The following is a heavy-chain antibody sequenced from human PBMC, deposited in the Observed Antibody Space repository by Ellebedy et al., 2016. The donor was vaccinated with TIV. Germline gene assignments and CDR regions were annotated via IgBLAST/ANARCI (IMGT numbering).Heavy chain of an antibody. CDR1: GLTVSSSY. CDR2: VYSGGNT. CDR3: ARGPVRYTQKGGFLDY. V-gene: IGHV3-53*01. D-gene: IGHD3-16*01. Sequence: GESLKISCAASGLTVSSSYMTWVRQAPGKGLEWVSVVYSGGNTYYADSLKGRFTISRDNSKNTLSLEMNSLRVDDTAVYFCARGPVRYTQKGGFLDYWGQGTLVTVSS. J-gene: IGHJ4*02.